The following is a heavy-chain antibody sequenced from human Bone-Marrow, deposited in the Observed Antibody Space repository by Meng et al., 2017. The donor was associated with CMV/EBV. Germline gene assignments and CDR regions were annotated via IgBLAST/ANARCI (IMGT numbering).Heavy chain of an antibody. CDR3: ARDPGYYYDSSGYYFGQYNWFDP. Sequence: YTISWVRQAPVPGLELMGRIIPILGIANTAQKFQGRVTLTADKSTSTAYMELSSLRSVDTAVYYCARDPGYYYDSSGYYFGQYNWFDPWGQGTLVTVSS. V-gene: IGHV1-69*04. CDR2: IIPILGIA. D-gene: IGHD3-22*01. J-gene: IGHJ5*02. CDR1: YT.